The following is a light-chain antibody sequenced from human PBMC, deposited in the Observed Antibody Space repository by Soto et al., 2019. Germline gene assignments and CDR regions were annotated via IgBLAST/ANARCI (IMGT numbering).Light chain of an antibody. Sequence: QSVLTRPASVSGSPGQSITVSCTGTSNDVGAYNYVSWYQQHPGTAPKLMIYDVSNRPSGVSNRFSGSKSGNTASLTISGLQAEDEADYYCTSYTSSRTYVFGTGTKLTVL. V-gene: IGLV2-14*03. CDR1: SNDVGAYNY. CDR3: TSYTSSRTYV. J-gene: IGLJ1*01. CDR2: DVS.